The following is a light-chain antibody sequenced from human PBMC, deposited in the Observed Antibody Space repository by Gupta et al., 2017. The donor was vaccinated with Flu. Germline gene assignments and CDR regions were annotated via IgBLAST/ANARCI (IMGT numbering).Light chain of an antibody. J-gene: IGLJ3*02. V-gene: IGLV8-61*01. CDR2: NTN. CDR1: SGSVSSYDY. CDR3: GLYKSYGVLL. Sequence: QTVVTQEPSFSVSPGGAVTLPCALHSGSVSSYDYPTWYQQASGQPPRTLIYNTNIRSSGVPDRFSGSILGGKAALIITVAQPDDESEYYCGLYKSYGVLLFGGGTKLTVL.